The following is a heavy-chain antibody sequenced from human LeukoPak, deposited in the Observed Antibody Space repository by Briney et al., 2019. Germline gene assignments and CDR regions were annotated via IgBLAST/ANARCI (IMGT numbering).Heavy chain of an antibody. CDR2: IYYTGST. CDR1: GGSISSYF. Sequence: SETLSLTCTISGGSISSYFWSWIRQPPGKGLEWIGYIYYTGSTNYNPSLKSRVIISLDTSKNQFSLKLSSVTAADTAVYYCARGGYYGSGNDFRFDPWGQGTLVTVSS. CDR3: ARGGYYGSGNDFRFDP. V-gene: IGHV4-59*01. J-gene: IGHJ5*02. D-gene: IGHD3-10*01.